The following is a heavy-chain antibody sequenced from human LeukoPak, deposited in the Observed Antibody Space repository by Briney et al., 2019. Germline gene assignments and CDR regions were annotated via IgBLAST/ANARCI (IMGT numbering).Heavy chain of an antibody. D-gene: IGHD3-22*01. CDR2: IYYSGST. Sequence: SETLSLTCTVSGGSISSYYWSWIRQPPGKGLEWIGYIYYSGSTNYNSSLKSRVTISVDTSKNQFSLKLSSVTAADTAVYYCARGRRHYDSSGYYRGYWYFDLWGRGTLVTVSS. CDR1: GGSISSYY. CDR3: ARGRRHYDSSGYYRGYWYFDL. J-gene: IGHJ2*01. V-gene: IGHV4-59*01.